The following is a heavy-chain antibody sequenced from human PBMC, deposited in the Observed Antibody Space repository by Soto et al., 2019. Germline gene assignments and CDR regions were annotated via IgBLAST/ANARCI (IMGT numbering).Heavy chain of an antibody. J-gene: IGHJ5*02. Sequence: SETLSLTCAVSGGSISSSNWWSWVRQPPGKGLEWIGEIYHSGSTNYNPSLKSRVTISVDKSKNQFSLKLSSVIAADTAVYYCASSADYVWGSYRSGWFDPWGQGTLVTVSS. CDR2: IYHSGST. CDR3: ASSADYVWGSYRSGWFDP. CDR1: GGSISSSNW. V-gene: IGHV4-4*02. D-gene: IGHD3-16*02.